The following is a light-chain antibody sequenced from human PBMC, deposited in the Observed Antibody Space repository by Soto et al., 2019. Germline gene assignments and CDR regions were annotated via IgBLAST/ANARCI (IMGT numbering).Light chain of an antibody. V-gene: IGKV3-20*01. CDR1: QSVSSGS. J-gene: IGKJ5*01. Sequence: EIVLTQSPGTLSLSPGERATLSCRASQSVSSGSLAWYQQKPGQAPRVIIYASSNRATGIPDRFSGSASGTDFTLTINRLEPEDFAVYYCQLYGISPHFGQGTRLEIK. CDR2: ASS. CDR3: QLYGISPH.